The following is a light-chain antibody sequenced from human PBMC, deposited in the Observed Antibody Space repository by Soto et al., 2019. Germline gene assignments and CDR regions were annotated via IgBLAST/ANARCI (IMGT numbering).Light chain of an antibody. V-gene: IGLV3-1*01. CDR3: QAWDSNTKV. Sequence: SYELTQPPSVSVSPGQTASIPCSGDKLGDKYACWYQQKPGQSPVLVIYQDSKRPSGIPERFSGSNSGNTATLTISGTQAMDGADYYCQAWDSNTKVFGTGTKVTVL. CDR2: QDS. J-gene: IGLJ1*01. CDR1: KLGDKY.